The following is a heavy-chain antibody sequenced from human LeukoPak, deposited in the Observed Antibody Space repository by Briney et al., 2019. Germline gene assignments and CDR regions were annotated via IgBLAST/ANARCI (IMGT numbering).Heavy chain of an antibody. D-gene: IGHD1-26*01. CDR1: GFTFSSCS. CDR3: ARDRGGSYSAIDY. V-gene: IGHV3-48*04. Sequence: GGSLRLSCAASGFTFSSCSMNWVRQAPGKGLEWVSFISSSSSTIYYADSVKGRFTISRDNAKNSLYLQMSSLRAEDTAVYYCARDRGGSYSAIDYWGQGTLVTVSS. CDR2: ISSSSSTI. J-gene: IGHJ4*02.